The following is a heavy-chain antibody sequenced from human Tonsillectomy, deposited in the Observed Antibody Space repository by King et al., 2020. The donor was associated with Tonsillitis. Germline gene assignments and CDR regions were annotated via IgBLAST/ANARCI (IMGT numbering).Heavy chain of an antibody. J-gene: IGHJ4*02. CDR3: ARVVGRYSGYDYPY. Sequence: VQLVESGGGLVQPGGSLRLSCAASGFIFSSYSMNWVRQAPGKGLEWVSYISSSSSTIYYADSVRGRFTIPRDDAKNSLYLQMNSLRAEDAAVYYCARVVGRYSGYDYPYWGQGTLVTASS. CDR2: ISSSSSTI. CDR1: GFIFSSYS. V-gene: IGHV3-48*04. D-gene: IGHD5-12*01.